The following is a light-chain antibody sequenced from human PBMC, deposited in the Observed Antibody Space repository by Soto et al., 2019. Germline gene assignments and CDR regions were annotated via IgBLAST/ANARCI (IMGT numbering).Light chain of an antibody. CDR2: DAS. J-gene: IGKJ1*01. Sequence: DIQMTQSPSTLSASVRDRDTITCRASRSISSWLAWYQQKPGKAPKLLIYDASSLESGVPSRFSGSGSGTEFTLTISSLQPDDFATYYCQQYNSYRTFGQGTKV. V-gene: IGKV1-5*01. CDR1: RSISSW. CDR3: QQYNSYRT.